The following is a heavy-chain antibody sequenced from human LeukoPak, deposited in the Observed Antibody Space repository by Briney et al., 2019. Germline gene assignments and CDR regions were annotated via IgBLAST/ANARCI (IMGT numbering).Heavy chain of an antibody. J-gene: IGHJ4*02. D-gene: IGHD3-22*01. Sequence: ASVKVSCKASGYTFTSYGTSWVRQAPGQGLEWMGWISAYNGNTNYAQKLQGRVTMTTDTSTSTAYMELRGLRSDDTAVYYCARAGLYYYDSSGYSSFDYWGQGTLVTVSS. V-gene: IGHV1-18*01. CDR3: ARAGLYYYDSSGYSSFDY. CDR2: ISAYNGNT. CDR1: GYTFTSYG.